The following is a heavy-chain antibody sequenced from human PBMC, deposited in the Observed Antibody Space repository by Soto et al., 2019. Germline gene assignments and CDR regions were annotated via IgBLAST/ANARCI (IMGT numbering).Heavy chain of an antibody. CDR2: IKSKTDGGTT. Sequence: EVQLVESGGGLVKPGGSLRLSCAASGFTFSNAWMSWVRQAPGKGLEWVGRIKSKTDGGTTDYAAPVKGRFTISRDDSKNTLYLQMNSLKTEDTAVYYCMITLGGVIGAAFDIWGQGTMVTVSS. D-gene: IGHD3-16*02. CDR1: GFTFSNAW. CDR3: MITLGGVIGAAFDI. J-gene: IGHJ3*02. V-gene: IGHV3-15*01.